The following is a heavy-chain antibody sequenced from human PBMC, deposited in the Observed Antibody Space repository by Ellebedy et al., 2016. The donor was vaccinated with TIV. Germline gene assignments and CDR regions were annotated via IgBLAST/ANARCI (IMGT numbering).Heavy chain of an antibody. D-gene: IGHD2-15*01. CDR3: ARGHRGVVVPESIYWDS. Sequence: MPSETLSLTCTVSGGSFSDYHWTWSRQTPGKGLQWIGEFLYNRGTDYNTSLRSRVTISADRSKNQFSLSLRSVTAADTAVYYCARGHRGVVVPESIYWDSWGQGTLVTVSS. CDR1: GGSFSDYH. CDR2: FLYNRGT. V-gene: IGHV4-34*01. J-gene: IGHJ5*01.